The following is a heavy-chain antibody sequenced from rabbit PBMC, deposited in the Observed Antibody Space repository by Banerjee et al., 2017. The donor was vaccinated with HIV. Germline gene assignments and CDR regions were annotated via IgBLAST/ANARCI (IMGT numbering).Heavy chain of an antibody. CDR1: GIDFSSYG. CDR2: IYPHYGTT. D-gene: IGHD3-1*01. CDR3: GRDMGDL. J-gene: IGHJ4*01. Sequence: QEQLEESGGGLVTLGGSLKLSCKVSGIDFSSYGISWVRQAPGKGLEWIAYIYPHYGTTDYASRVNGRFTISLDNAQNTVFLQMTSLTAADTATYFCGRDMGDLWGPGTLVTVS. V-gene: IGHV1S47*01.